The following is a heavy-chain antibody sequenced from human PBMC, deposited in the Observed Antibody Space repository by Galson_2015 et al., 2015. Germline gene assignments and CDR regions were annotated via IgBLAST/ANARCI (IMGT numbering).Heavy chain of an antibody. J-gene: IGHJ3*02. CDR1: GYTLTELS. V-gene: IGHV1-24*01. D-gene: IGHD1-26*01. Sequence: SVKVSCKVSGYTLTELSMHWVRQAPGKGLEWMGGFDPEDGETIYAQKFQGRVTMTEDTSTDTAYMELSSLRSEDTAVYYCATVYQTVGATNAFDIWGQGTMVTVSS. CDR3: ATVYQTVGATNAFDI. CDR2: FDPEDGET.